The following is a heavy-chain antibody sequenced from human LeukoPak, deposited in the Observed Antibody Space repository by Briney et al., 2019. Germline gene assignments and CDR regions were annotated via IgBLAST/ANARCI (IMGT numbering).Heavy chain of an antibody. CDR3: ARGSGSAWS. J-gene: IGHJ5*02. CDR2: ITTGSNYI. D-gene: IGHD6-19*01. Sequence: GGSLRLSCAASGFTFSSYTMHGVRQAPGKGLEWISSITTGSNYIYYADSVRGRFTISRDDAKNSLSLQMNSLRGDDTAVYYCARGSGSAWSWGQGTLVTVSS. CDR1: GFTFSSYT. V-gene: IGHV3-21*01.